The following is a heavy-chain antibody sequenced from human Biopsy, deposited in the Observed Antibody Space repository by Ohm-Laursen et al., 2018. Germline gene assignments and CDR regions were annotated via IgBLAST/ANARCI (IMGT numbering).Heavy chain of an antibody. V-gene: IGHV4-34*01. CDR1: GGSFSSYY. Sequence: GTLSLTCAVYGGSFSSYYWSWIRQPPGKGLEWIGEINHRGSTNYNPSLKSRVTISVDTSKNQFSLKLRFLTAADTAVYYCARAVDYYDPYYYYGLDVWGQGTTVTVSS. CDR3: ARAVDYYDPYYYYGLDV. J-gene: IGHJ6*02. CDR2: INHRGST. D-gene: IGHD3-16*01.